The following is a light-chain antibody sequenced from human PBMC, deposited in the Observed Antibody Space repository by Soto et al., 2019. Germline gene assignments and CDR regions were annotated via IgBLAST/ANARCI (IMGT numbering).Light chain of an antibody. CDR2: GNN. CDR1: NSNIGVGFD. V-gene: IGLV1-40*01. Sequence: QALLPQPPSGSGAPGQTVTITCTVINSNIGVGFDVHWYKQMPGTAPELVLYGNNIRPSGVPDRFSGSRSGSSASLAITGLQAEDEADYYCQSYDSSLTGSVFGTGTKVTAL. J-gene: IGLJ1*01. CDR3: QSYDSSLTGSV.